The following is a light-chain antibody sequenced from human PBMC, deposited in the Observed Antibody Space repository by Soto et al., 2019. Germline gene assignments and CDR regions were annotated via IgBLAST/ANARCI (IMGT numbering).Light chain of an antibody. CDR3: QQYGSSPYT. J-gene: IGKJ2*01. V-gene: IGKV3-20*01. Sequence: EIVLTQSPGTLSLSPGERATLSCRASQSVSSSYLAWYQRKPGQAPRLLIYDASSRATGIPDRFSGSGSGTDFTLTISILEPEDFAVYYWQQYGSSPYTFGQGTKLEIK. CDR2: DAS. CDR1: QSVSSSY.